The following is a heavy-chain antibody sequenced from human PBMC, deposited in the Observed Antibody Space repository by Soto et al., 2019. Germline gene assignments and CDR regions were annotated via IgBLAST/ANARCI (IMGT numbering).Heavy chain of an antibody. D-gene: IGHD2-21*01. V-gene: IGHV3-23*01. J-gene: IGHJ4*02. Sequence: PGGSLILSCAASGFPFNNYAMSWVRQAPGKGLEWVSTISGSGESTYYADSVKGRFTISRDNSKNTLYLQLNSLRAEDTAFYYCAKAVLLYCFDYWGQGTLVTVSS. CDR2: ISGSGEST. CDR1: GFPFNNYA. CDR3: AKAVLLYCFDY.